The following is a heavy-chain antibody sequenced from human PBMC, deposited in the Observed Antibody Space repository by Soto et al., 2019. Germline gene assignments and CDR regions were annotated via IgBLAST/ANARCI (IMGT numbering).Heavy chain of an antibody. CDR1: GGSISSSSYY. CDR3: ARSGNYYLYYYMDV. CDR2: IYYSGST. Sequence: SETLSLTCTVSGGSISSSSYYWGWIRQPPGKGLEWIGSIYYSGSTYYNPSLKSRVTISVDTSKNQFSLKLSSVTAADTAVYYCARSGNYYLYYYMDVWGKGTTVTVSS. V-gene: IGHV4-39*01. J-gene: IGHJ6*03. D-gene: IGHD3-10*01.